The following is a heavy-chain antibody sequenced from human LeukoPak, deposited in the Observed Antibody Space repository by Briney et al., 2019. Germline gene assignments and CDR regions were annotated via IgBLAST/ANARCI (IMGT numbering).Heavy chain of an antibody. D-gene: IGHD3-16*01. CDR1: GFTFSDYY. J-gene: IGHJ4*02. CDR3: ARDDGGGFDY. Sequence: PGGSLRLSCAAFGFTFSDYYMSWIRQAPGKGLEWVANIKEDGSEKNYVDSVKGRFTISRDNAKNSLYLQMNSLRAEDTAVYYCARDDGGGFDYWGQGTLVTVSS. CDR2: IKEDGSEK. V-gene: IGHV3-7*01.